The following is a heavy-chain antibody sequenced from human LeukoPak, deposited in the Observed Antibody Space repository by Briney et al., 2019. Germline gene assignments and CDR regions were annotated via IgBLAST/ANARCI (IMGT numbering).Heavy chain of an antibody. CDR3: ARDYGSGSYWFDP. Sequence: PGGSLRLSCAASGFTFSSYAMSWVRQAPGKGLEWVSVIGGSGGSTYYADSVKGRFTISRDNSKNTLYLQMNSLRAEDTAVYYCARDYGSGSYWFDPWGQGTLVTVSS. CDR1: GFTFSSYA. D-gene: IGHD3-10*01. CDR2: IGGSGGST. J-gene: IGHJ5*02. V-gene: IGHV3-23*01.